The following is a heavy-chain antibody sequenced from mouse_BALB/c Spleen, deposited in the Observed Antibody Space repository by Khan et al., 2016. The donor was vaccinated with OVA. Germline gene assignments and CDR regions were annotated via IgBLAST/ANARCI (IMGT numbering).Heavy chain of an antibody. D-gene: IGHD2-3*01. CDR3: ARPAYDGYYDY. CDR2: ISTYSGNT. Sequence: QVQLQQSGPELVRPGVSVKISCKGSGYTFTDYAMYWVKQSHAESLEWIGLISTYSGNTNYNQKFKGKATMTVDKSFTTAYMELARLTSEDSAIYYCARPAYDGYYDYWGQGTTLTVSS. V-gene: IGHV1S137*01. J-gene: IGHJ2*01. CDR1: GYTFTDYA.